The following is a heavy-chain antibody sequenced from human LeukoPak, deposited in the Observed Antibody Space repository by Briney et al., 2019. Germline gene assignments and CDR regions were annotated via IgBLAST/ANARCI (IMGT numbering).Heavy chain of an antibody. CDR1: GFTFSSYA. J-gene: IGHJ4*02. Sequence: PGGSLRLSCAASGFTFSSYAMNWVRQAPGKGLEWVSTISGGGGSTYYADSVKGRFTISRDNSKNTLYLQMNGLRTEDTAVYYCARDPLGTRPGFDYWGQGTLVTVSS. V-gene: IGHV3-23*01. CDR2: ISGGGGST. CDR3: ARDPLGTRPGFDY. D-gene: IGHD1-1*01.